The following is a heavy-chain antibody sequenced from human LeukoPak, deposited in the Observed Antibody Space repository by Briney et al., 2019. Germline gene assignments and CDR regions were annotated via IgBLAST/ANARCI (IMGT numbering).Heavy chain of an antibody. CDR2: ISAYNGNT. J-gene: IGHJ6*02. D-gene: IGHD1-26*01. Sequence: GASVKVPCKASGYTFTSYGISWVRQAPGQGLEWMGWISAYNGNTNYAQKLQGRVTMTTDTSTSTAYMELRSLRSDDTAVYYCARDSARSYSSFDYYYGMDVWGQGTTVTVSS. V-gene: IGHV1-18*01. CDR3: ARDSARSYSSFDYYYGMDV. CDR1: GYTFTSYG.